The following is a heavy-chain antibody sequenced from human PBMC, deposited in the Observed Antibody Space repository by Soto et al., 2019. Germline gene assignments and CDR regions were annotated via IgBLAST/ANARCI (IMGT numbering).Heavy chain of an antibody. J-gene: IGHJ1*01. Sequence: PGGSLRLACAASGYPFRSYRMHWVRPATGKGLEWVSVITYNGSNKYYADSVKGRFTISRDNAKNSLYLQMNSLRAEDTAVYYCARDLGSSWYPEYFQHWGQGTLVTVSS. D-gene: IGHD6-13*01. CDR3: ARDLGSSWYPEYFQH. V-gene: IGHV3-30*03. CDR1: GYPFRSYR. CDR2: ITYNGSNK.